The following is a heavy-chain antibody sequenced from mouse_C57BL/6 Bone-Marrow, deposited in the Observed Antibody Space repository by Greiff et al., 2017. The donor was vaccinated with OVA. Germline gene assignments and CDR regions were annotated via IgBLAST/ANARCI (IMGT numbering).Heavy chain of an antibody. Sequence: QVQLKESGPELARPWDSVTISCQAFYTFSRRVHFAIRDTNYWMQWVKQRPGPGLEWTGAIYPGNGDTSYNQKFKVKATLTANKASSTAYMQLSILTSEDSAIYYCAWDYDNAWYFDVWGTGTTVTVSS. CDR2: GPGLEWTG. CDR3: SEDSAIYYCAWDYDNAWYFDV. J-gene: IGHJ1*03. D-gene: IGHD2-4*01. V-gene: IGHV1-87*01. CDR1: YTFSRRVH.